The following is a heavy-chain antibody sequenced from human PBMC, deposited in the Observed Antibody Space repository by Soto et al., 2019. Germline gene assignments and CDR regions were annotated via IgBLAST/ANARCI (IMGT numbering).Heavy chain of an antibody. CDR2: INSDGSST. CDR3: ARVAAGLRFYPQIFFDY. J-gene: IGHJ4*02. CDR1: GFTFSSYW. V-gene: IGHV3-74*01. Sequence: LRLSCAASGFTFSSYWMHWVRQAPGKGLVWVSRINSDGSSTSYADSVKGRFTISRDNAKNTLYLQMNSLRAEDTAVYYCARVAAGLRFYPQIFFDYWGQGTLVTVSS. D-gene: IGHD3-3*01.